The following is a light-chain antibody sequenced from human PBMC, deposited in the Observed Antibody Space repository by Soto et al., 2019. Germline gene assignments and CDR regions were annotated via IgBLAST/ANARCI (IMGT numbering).Light chain of an antibody. Sequence: QPGLTQPASVSGSPGQSITIACAGTRDDIGPYDYVCWYQHHPGNAPKLLVYEVTNRPSGVSDRFSGSKSGNTASLTISGLQAEDEADYYCNSYTNSSDVVFGGGAKVTVL. CDR3: NSYTNSSDVV. CDR2: EVT. CDR1: RDDIGPYDY. J-gene: IGLJ2*01. V-gene: IGLV2-14*01.